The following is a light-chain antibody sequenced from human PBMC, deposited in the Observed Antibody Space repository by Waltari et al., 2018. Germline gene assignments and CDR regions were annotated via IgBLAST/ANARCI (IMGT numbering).Light chain of an antibody. V-gene: IGLV2-11*01. Sequence: QSALTQPRSVSGSPGQSVTISCTGTSIDVGGYNYVSWYQQHPGKAPQLMIYDVNRRPSGVPDRFSGSKSGNTASLTISGLQAEDEADYYCCSYAGSALRVFGGGTKLTVL. CDR2: DVN. CDR1: SIDVGGYNY. J-gene: IGLJ3*02. CDR3: CSYAGSALRV.